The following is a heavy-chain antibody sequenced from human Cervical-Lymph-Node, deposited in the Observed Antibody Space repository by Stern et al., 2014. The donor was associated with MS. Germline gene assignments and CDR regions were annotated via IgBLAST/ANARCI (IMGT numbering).Heavy chain of an antibody. V-gene: IGHV4-59*01. J-gene: IGHJ4*02. CDR1: GGSISSYY. CDR3: ARDSINSSGGLDY. Sequence: QLQLQESGPGLVKPSETLSLTCTVSGGSISSYYWSWIRQPPGKGLEWIGYIYYSGSTNYNPSLKSRVTISVDTSKNQFSLKLSSVTAADTAVYYCARDSINSSGGLDYWGQGTLVTVSS. CDR2: IYYSGST. D-gene: IGHD3-22*01.